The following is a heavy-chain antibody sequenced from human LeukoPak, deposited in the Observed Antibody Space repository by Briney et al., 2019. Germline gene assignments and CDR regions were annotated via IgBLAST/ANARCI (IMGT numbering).Heavy chain of an antibody. J-gene: IGHJ6*02. CDR2: INPNSGGT. D-gene: IGHD3-10*01. Sequence: ASVKVSCKASGYNFIGYYMHWVRQAPGQGLEWMGRINPNSGGTDYAEKFQGRVTMTRDTSISTAYMELSRLRSDDTAVYYCARGDVPKTQLLWFGELLYYGMDVWGQGTTVTVSS. CDR1: GYNFIGYY. CDR3: ARGDVPKTQLLWFGELLYYGMDV. V-gene: IGHV1-2*06.